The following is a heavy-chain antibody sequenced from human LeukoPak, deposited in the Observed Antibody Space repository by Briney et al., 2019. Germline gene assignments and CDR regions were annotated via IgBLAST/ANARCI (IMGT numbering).Heavy chain of an antibody. CDR2: ISAYNGNT. J-gene: IGHJ6*02. CDR1: GYTFTSYG. Sequence: GASVKVSCKASGYTFTSYGISWVRQAPGQGLEWMGWISAYNGNTNYAQKLQGRVTMTTDTSTSTAYMELRSLRSDDTAVYYCARREMSSGWYRLDYYYGMDVWGQGTTVTVSS. V-gene: IGHV1-18*01. D-gene: IGHD6-19*01. CDR3: ARREMSSGWYRLDYYYGMDV.